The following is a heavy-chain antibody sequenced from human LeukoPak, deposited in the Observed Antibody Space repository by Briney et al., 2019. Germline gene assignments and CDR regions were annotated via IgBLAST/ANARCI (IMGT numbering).Heavy chain of an antibody. Sequence: SETLSLTCTVSGGSIISSSSSSYYWGWIRQPPGKGLEWVGAIYYSGSTYYNPSLKSRVTISVDTSKNQFSLKLSSVTAADTAVYYCARDTTPPQLWLRNFDSKDAFDIWGQGTMVTVSS. V-gene: IGHV4-39*07. J-gene: IGHJ3*02. CDR2: IYYSGST. CDR1: GGSIISSSSSSYY. CDR3: ARDTTPPQLWLRNFDSKDAFDI. D-gene: IGHD5-18*01.